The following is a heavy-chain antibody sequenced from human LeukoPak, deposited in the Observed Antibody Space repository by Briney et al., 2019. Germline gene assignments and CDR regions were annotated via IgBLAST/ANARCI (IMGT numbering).Heavy chain of an antibody. CDR3: ARIRSHDWFGDAFDI. J-gene: IGHJ3*02. V-gene: IGHV2-70*11. CDR1: GFSLSTSGMC. Sequence: SGPALVKPTQTLTLTCTFSGFSLSTSGMCVSWIRQPPGKALEWLARIDWDDDKYYSTSLKTRLTISKGTSKNQVVLTMTNMDPVDTATYYCARIRSHDWFGDAFDIWGQGTMVTVSS. D-gene: IGHD3-10*01. CDR2: IDWDDDK.